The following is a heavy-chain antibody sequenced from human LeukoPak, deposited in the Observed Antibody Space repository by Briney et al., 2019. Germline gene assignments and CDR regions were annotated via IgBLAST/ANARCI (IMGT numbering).Heavy chain of an antibody. CDR3: ARGGLYYYDSSGYNY. CDR1: GYTFTGYY. J-gene: IGHJ4*02. CDR2: INPNSGGT. V-gene: IGHV1-2*06. D-gene: IGHD3-22*01. Sequence: ASVKVSCKASGYTFTGYYMHWVRQAPGQGLEWMGRINPNSGGTNYAQKFQGRVTMTRDTSISTAYMELSRPRSDDTAVYYCARGGLYYYDSSGYNYWGQGTLVTVSS.